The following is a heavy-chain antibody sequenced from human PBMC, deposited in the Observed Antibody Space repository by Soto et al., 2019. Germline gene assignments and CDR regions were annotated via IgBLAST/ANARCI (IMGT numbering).Heavy chain of an antibody. V-gene: IGHV3-73*01. CDR3: TRVFGSSWYQAFFDY. CDR2: IRSKPNSYAT. D-gene: IGHD6-13*01. Sequence: GGSLRLSCAASGFTFSGSAMHWVRQASGKGLEWVGRIRSKPNSYATAYAASVKGRFTISRDDSKKSLFLQMNSLKTEDTAVYYCTRVFGSSWYQAFFDYWGHGTLVTVSS. J-gene: IGHJ4*01. CDR1: GFTFSGSA.